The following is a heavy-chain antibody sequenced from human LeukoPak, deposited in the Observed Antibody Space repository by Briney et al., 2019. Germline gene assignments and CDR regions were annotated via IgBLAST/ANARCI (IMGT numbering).Heavy chain of an antibody. Sequence: GGSLRLSCVASGFTFSSYWMSWVRQAPGKGLEWVANIKQDESEKYYVDSVKGRFTISRDNAKNTLYLQMNSLRAEDTAVYYCAKDPDSGWLNYYFDYWGQGTLVTVSS. CDR1: GFTFSSYW. V-gene: IGHV3-7*01. D-gene: IGHD6-19*01. J-gene: IGHJ4*02. CDR2: IKQDESEK. CDR3: AKDPDSGWLNYYFDY.